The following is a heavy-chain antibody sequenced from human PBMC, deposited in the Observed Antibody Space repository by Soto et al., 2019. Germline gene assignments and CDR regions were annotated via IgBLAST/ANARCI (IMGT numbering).Heavy chain of an antibody. CDR3: ARDFVRPGFYYYYYGMDV. CDR1: DGSISTYY. CDR2: VFTSGTT. Sequence: PSETLSLTCTVSDGSISTYYWSWIRQPAGKELEWIGHVFTSGTTNYTPSLKSRVSMSLDTSKNQFSLKLSSVTAADTAVYYCARDFVRPGFYYYYYGMDVWGQGTTVTVSS. D-gene: IGHD6-6*01. V-gene: IGHV4-4*07. J-gene: IGHJ6*02.